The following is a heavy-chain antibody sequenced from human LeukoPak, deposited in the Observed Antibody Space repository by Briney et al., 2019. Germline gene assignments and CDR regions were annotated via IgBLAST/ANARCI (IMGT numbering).Heavy chain of an antibody. V-gene: IGHV1-8*01. Sequence: ASVKVSCKASGYTFTSYDINWVRQATGQGLERMGLIHPNSFNPRYAHQFPVTVTLSMNPSIRTAYIELSTLRSEDTAVYYCARVSFGEFRNLDYWGQGTLVTVSS. J-gene: IGHJ4*02. CDR3: ARVSFGEFRNLDY. D-gene: IGHD3-10*01. CDR1: GYTFTSYD. CDR2: IHPNSFNP.